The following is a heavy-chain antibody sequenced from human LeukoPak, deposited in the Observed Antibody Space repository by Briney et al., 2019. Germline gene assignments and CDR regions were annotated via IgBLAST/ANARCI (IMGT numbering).Heavy chain of an antibody. CDR1: GFTFSSYA. CDR3: AKDATGYYDSSGYPTNFDY. D-gene: IGHD3-22*01. CDR2: ISGSGGST. J-gene: IGHJ4*02. V-gene: IGHV3-23*01. Sequence: GGSLRLSCSASGFTFSSYAMSWVRQAPGKGLEWVSAISGSGGSTYYADSVKGRFTISRDNSKNTLYLQMNSLRAEDTAVYYCAKDATGYYDSSGYPTNFDYWGQGTLVTVSS.